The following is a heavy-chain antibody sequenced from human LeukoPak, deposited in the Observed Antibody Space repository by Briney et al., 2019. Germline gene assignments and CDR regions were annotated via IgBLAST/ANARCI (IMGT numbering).Heavy chain of an antibody. V-gene: IGHV4-34*01. J-gene: IGHJ5*02. D-gene: IGHD3-3*01. CDR3: ARASAPLGYDFRSGRKNWFVP. CDR2: INHSGST. Sequence: KPSVTLSFTAAVYGGSFSGYYWSWIRQPPGKGLEWIGEINHSGSTNYNPSLKSRVTISVDTSKKQFSLKLSSVTAADTAVYYCARASAPLGYDFRSGRKNWFVPRGQGNLVTVSS. CDR1: GGSFSGYY.